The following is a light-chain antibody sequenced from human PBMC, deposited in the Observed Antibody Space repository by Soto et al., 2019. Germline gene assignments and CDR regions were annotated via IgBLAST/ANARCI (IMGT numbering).Light chain of an antibody. Sequence: IQLTQSPSSLSASVGDRVTITCRASQDISSSLAWYQQKAGKAPKLLIYGASILQSGVPSGFSGSGFGTDFTLTISSLRAEDFAIYFCQQTKSYPSTFGGGTKVDIK. CDR3: QQTKSYPST. CDR2: GAS. V-gene: IGKV1-13*02. J-gene: IGKJ4*01. CDR1: QDISSS.